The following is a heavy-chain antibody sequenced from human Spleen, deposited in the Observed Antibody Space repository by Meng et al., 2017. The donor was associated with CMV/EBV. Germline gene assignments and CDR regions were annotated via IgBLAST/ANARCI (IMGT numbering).Heavy chain of an antibody. CDR2: ISSSGSTI. V-gene: IGHV3-11*01. CDR1: GFTLSDYF. D-gene: IGHD1-20*01. J-gene: IGHJ4*02. Sequence: CAASGFTLSDYFMSWIRQAPGKGLEWLSYISSSGSTIYYADSVKGRFTISRDNAQNSLYLQMKSLRVEDTAVYYCARTRFNWNDFDYWGQGTLVTVSS. CDR3: ARTRFNWNDFDY.